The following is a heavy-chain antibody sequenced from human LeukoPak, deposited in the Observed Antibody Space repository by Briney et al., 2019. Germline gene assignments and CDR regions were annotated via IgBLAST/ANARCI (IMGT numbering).Heavy chain of an antibody. Sequence: SETLSLTCSVSDGSISSGYYYWAWIRQPPGKGPEWIGSIYYSGTTYPNPSLKSRVTISVDTSKNQFPLKLSSVTAADTAVYYCARGKAAATYSGIFDYWGQGTLVTVSS. V-gene: IGHV4-39*06. D-gene: IGHD6-13*01. CDR3: ARGKAAATYSGIFDY. J-gene: IGHJ4*02. CDR2: IYYSGTT. CDR1: DGSISSGYYY.